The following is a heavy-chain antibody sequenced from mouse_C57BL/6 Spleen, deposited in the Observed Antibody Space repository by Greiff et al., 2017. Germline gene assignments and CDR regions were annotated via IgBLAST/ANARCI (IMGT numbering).Heavy chain of an antibody. CDR1: GYTFTSYW. J-gene: IGHJ4*01. CDR2: IHPNSGST. D-gene: IGHD2-4*01. V-gene: IGHV1-64*01. Sequence: QVQLQQPGAELVKPGASVKLSCKASGYTFTSYWMHWVKQRPGQGLEWIGMIHPNSGSTNYNAKFKSKATLTVDKSSSTAYMQLSSLTSEDSAVYYCARRDDYPLYAMDYWGQGTSVTVSS. CDR3: ARRDDYPLYAMDY.